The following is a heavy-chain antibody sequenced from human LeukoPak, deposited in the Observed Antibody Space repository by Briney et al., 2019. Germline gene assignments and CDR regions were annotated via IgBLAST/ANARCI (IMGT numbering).Heavy chain of an antibody. CDR3: AKAPAFCGGDCFSDS. D-gene: IGHD2-21*02. CDR1: GFTFSSYA. V-gene: IGHV3-23*01. CDR2: ISGSGGST. Sequence: GGSLRLSCAASGFTFSSYAMSWVRQASGKGLEWVSAISGSGGSTYYADSVKGRFTISRDNSKNTLYLQMNSLRAEDTAVYYCAKAPAFCGGDCFSDSGGQGPLATVPS. J-gene: IGHJ4*02.